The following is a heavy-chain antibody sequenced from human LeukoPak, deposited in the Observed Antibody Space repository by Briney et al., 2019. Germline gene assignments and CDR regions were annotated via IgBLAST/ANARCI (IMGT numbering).Heavy chain of an antibody. D-gene: IGHD6-6*01. CDR1: GGSISSSNW. CDR2: INHSGST. J-gene: IGHJ6*03. V-gene: IGHV4-4*02. Sequence: PSETLSLTCAVSGGSISSSNWWSWVRQPPGKGLEWIGEINHSGSTNYNPSLKSRVTISVDTSKNQFSLKLSSVTAADTAVYYCARDSIAAWRFYYYYYMDVWGKGTTVTVSS. CDR3: ARDSIAAWRFYYYYYMDV.